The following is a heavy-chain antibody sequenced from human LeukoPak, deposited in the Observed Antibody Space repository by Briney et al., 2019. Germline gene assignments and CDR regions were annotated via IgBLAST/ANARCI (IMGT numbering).Heavy chain of an antibody. CDR3: ARRYTASPGERFDY. CDR2: IYYSGST. CDR1: GGSISNYY. Sequence: SETLSLTCTVSGGSISNYYRTWIRQPPGKGLEWIGYIYYSGSTNYNPSLSSRVTISLDTSKNQFSLMLRSLTAADTAVYYCARRYTASPGERFDYWGRGTLVTVSS. J-gene: IGHJ4*02. D-gene: IGHD2-2*02. V-gene: IGHV4-59*08.